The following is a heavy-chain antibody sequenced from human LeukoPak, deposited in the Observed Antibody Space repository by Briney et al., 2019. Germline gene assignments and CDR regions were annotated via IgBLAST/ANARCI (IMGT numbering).Heavy chain of an antibody. Sequence: PVKVSCKASGFTFTSSAMQWVRQARGQRLEWIGWIVVGSGNTNYAQKFQERVTITRDMSTSTAYMELSSLRSEDTAVYYCAASIVGATKPSGYYYYGMDVWGQGTTVTVSS. V-gene: IGHV1-58*02. CDR3: AASIVGATKPSGYYYYGMDV. D-gene: IGHD1-26*01. CDR1: GFTFTSSA. CDR2: IVVGSGNT. J-gene: IGHJ6*02.